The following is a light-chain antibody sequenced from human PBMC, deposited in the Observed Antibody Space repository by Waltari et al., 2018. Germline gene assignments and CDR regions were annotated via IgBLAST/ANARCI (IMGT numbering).Light chain of an antibody. Sequence: EIVLTQSPATLSLSPGERATLSCRASQRVSSYLAWYQQKPGQALRLLIYDASNRATGIPARFSASGSGTDFTLTLSSLEPEDFAVYYCQQRSSWPYTFGQGTKLEIK. CDR3: QQRSSWPYT. CDR2: DAS. J-gene: IGKJ2*01. CDR1: QRVSSY. V-gene: IGKV3-11*01.